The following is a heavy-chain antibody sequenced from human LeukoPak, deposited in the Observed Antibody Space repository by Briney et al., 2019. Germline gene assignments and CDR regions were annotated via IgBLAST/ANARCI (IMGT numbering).Heavy chain of an antibody. D-gene: IGHD2-15*01. Sequence: PAGGSLKLSCAASVLTFSSYEMNWVRQAPGKGLGWVSYISISGSTIYYADSVKGRFTISRDNAKNTLYLQMNTLRAEDTAVYYCARAPEDIVVVVAAMHYGMDVWGQGTTVTVSS. CDR2: ISISGSTI. CDR1: VLTFSSYE. CDR3: ARAPEDIVVVVAAMHYGMDV. V-gene: IGHV3-48*03. J-gene: IGHJ6*02.